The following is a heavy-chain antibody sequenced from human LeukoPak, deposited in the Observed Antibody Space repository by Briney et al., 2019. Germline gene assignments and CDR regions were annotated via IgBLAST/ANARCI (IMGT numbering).Heavy chain of an antibody. CDR1: VDSVSSKSAS. Sequence: SQTLSLTCAISVDSVSSKSASWNWIRQSPSRGLEWLGRTYSRSKWFNDYAVYVQSRIPIHPDKSKNQFSLHLSSVPPDDTAVYYWARGTGSLDYWGQGTLVTVSS. D-gene: IGHD1-26*01. CDR2: TYSRSKWFN. CDR3: ARGTGSLDY. V-gene: IGHV6-1*01. J-gene: IGHJ4*02.